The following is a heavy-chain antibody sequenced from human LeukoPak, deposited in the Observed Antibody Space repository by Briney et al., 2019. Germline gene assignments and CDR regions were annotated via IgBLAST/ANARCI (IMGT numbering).Heavy chain of an antibody. CDR1: GGSISSYY. Sequence: SETLSLTCTVSGGSISSYYWSWIRQPPGKGLEWIGYIYYSGSTNYNPSLKSRVTISVDKSKNQFSLKLSSVTAADTAVYYCARAYSSSWYERDAFDIWGQGTMVTVSS. J-gene: IGHJ3*02. CDR2: IYYSGST. D-gene: IGHD6-13*01. V-gene: IGHV4-59*12. CDR3: ARAYSSSWYERDAFDI.